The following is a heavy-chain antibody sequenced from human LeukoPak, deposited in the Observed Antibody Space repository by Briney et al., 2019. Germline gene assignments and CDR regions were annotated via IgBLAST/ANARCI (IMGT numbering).Heavy chain of an antibody. CDR1: GFTFSDYW. J-gene: IGHJ3*02. Sequence: GSLRLSCAASGFTFSDYWMHWVRQAPGKGLVWVSRINTDGSFTSYADSVKGRFTISRDNAKNTLYLQMYSLRAEDTAVYYCARVGLGLGMGAFDIWGQGTMVTVSS. D-gene: IGHD7-27*01. CDR2: INTDGSFT. V-gene: IGHV3-74*01. CDR3: ARVGLGLGMGAFDI.